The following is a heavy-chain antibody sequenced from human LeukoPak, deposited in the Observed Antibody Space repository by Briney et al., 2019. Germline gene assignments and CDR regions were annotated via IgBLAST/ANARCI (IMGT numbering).Heavy chain of an antibody. CDR1: GGSISSYY. J-gene: IGHJ6*02. CDR2: IYYSGST. Sequence: PSETLSLTCTVSGGSISSYYWSWIRQPPGKGLEWIGYIYYSGSTNYNPSLKSRVTISVDTSKNQFSLKLSSVTAADTAVYYCARDWSLWGDGYNLNYYYGMDVWGQGTTVTVSS. D-gene: IGHD5-24*01. V-gene: IGHV4-59*01. CDR3: ARDWSLWGDGYNLNYYYGMDV.